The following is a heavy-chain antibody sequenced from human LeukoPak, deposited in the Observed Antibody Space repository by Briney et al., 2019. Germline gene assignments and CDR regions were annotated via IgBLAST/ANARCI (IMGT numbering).Heavy chain of an antibody. CDR3: ARAISDSNGYYYFDY. CDR1: GFTFSDHY. V-gene: IGHV3-72*01. Sequence: GGSLRLSCAASGFTFSDHYMGWVRRAPGKGLEWVGRTRNKANSYTTEYAASVKGRFTISRDESKNSLYLQMNSLNTEDTAVYYCARAISDSNGYYYFDYWGQGTLVTVSS. J-gene: IGHJ4*02. D-gene: IGHD3-22*01. CDR2: TRNKANSYTT.